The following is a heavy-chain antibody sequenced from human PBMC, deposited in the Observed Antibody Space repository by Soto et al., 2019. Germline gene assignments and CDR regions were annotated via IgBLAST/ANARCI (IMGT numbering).Heavy chain of an antibody. D-gene: IGHD3-10*01. CDR1: GFSLSTTGVG. CDR2: IYWDDDK. J-gene: IGHJ4*02. V-gene: IGHV2-5*02. CDR3: THGSFSLPFDY. Sequence: QITLKESGPTLVKPTQTLTLTCTFSGFSLSTTGVGVGWIRQPPGKAREWLAVIYWDDDKRYSPSLKSRLTITKDTSKNQVVLTMTNMDPVDTATYYCTHGSFSLPFDYWGQGTLVTVSS.